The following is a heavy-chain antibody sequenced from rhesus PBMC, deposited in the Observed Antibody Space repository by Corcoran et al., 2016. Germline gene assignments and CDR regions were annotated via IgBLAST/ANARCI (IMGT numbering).Heavy chain of an antibody. V-gene: IGHV3S16*01. D-gene: IGHD6-31*01. Sequence: EVQLVESGGGLVQPGGSLRLSFAASGFTFSDYYMSWGRQDTGKGLELVSYSRSASSYIYYADSVKGRFTICRDNAKNSVSLQMNSLKTEDTAVYYCTREGGYGYFDYWGQGVLVTVSS. J-gene: IGHJ4*01. CDR2: SRSASSYI. CDR3: TREGGYGYFDY. CDR1: GFTFSDYY.